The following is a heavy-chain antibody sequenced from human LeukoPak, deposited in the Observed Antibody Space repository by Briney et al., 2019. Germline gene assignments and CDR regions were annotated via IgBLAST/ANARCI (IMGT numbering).Heavy chain of an antibody. J-gene: IGHJ4*02. D-gene: IGHD1-26*01. CDR1: GFTISSYA. CDR3: AKDSNSGSYFDY. Sequence: GGSLRLSCAASGFTISSYAMSWVRQAPGKGLEWVSAVSNSGGSTYYADSVKGRFTMSRDNSKNTLYLQMNSLRAEDTAVYYCAKDSNSGSYFDYWGQGTLVTVSS. CDR2: VSNSGGST. V-gene: IGHV3-23*01.